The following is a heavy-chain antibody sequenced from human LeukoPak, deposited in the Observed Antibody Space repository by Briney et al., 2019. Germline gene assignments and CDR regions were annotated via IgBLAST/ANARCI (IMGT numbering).Heavy chain of an antibody. CDR3: AKPPKYYCDSSGRYWYFDL. CDR1: GFTFSSYA. CDR2: ISGSGGST. J-gene: IGHJ2*01. D-gene: IGHD3-22*01. Sequence: PGGSLRLSCAASGFTFSSYAMSWVRQAPGKGLEWVSAISGSGGSTYYADSVKGRFTISRDNSKNTLYLQMNSLRAEDTAVYYCAKPPKYYCDSSGRYWYFDLWGRGTLVTVSS. V-gene: IGHV3-23*01.